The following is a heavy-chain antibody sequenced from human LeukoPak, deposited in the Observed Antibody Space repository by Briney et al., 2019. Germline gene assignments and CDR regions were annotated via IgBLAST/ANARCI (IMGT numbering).Heavy chain of an antibody. CDR1: GGSFSGYY. CDR2: INHSGST. J-gene: IGHJ4*02. CDR3: ARAPGRPAAVFDY. V-gene: IGHV4-34*01. Sequence: SETLSLTCAVYGGSFSGYYWSWIRQPPGKGLEWIGEINHSGSTNYSPSLKSRVTISLDTSKNQFSLKLSSVTAADTAVYHCARAPGRPAAVFDYWGQGTLVTVSS. D-gene: IGHD2-2*01.